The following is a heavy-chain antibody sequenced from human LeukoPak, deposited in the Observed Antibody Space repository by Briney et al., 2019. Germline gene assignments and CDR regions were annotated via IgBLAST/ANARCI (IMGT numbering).Heavy chain of an antibody. D-gene: IGHD1-26*01. V-gene: IGHV3-30*02. CDR2: IRYDGSIK. CDR1: GFIFSNYG. CDR3: ARDWSYPDY. Sequence: GGSLRLSCAASGFIFSNYGMHWVRQAPGKGLEWVSFIRYDGSIKHYADSVNGRFTISRDNAKNTLFLQMNSLRAEDTAVYYCARDWSYPDYWGQGTLVTVSS. J-gene: IGHJ4*02.